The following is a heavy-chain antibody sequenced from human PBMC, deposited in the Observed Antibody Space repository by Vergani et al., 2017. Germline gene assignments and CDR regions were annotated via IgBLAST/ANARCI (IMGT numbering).Heavy chain of an antibody. CDR2: INHSGST. J-gene: IGHJ6*03. D-gene: IGHD2-2*02. V-gene: IGHV4-34*01. CDR3: ARGEGYRLLYSSYYYMDV. Sequence: QVQLQQWGAGLLKPSETLSLTCAVYGGSFSGYYWSWIRQPPGKGLEWIGEINHSGSTNYNPSLKSRVTISLDTSKNQFSLKLSSVTSADTAVYYCARGEGYRLLYSSYYYMDVWGKGTTVTVSS. CDR1: GGSFSGYY.